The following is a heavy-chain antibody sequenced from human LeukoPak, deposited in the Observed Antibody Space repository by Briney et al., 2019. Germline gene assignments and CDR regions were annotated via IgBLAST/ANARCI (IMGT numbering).Heavy chain of an antibody. CDR1: GGSISRHY. D-gene: IGHD3-22*01. V-gene: IGHV4-59*11. Sequence: SSETLSLTCTVSGGSISRHYLSWIRQPPGKGLEWLGYIYYSGSTNYNPSLESRVTISVDTSKNQCSLKLSSVPAADTAVYYCARVDDSSGYLGEWGQGTLVTVSS. CDR2: IYYSGST. CDR3: ARVDDSSGYLGE. J-gene: IGHJ4*02.